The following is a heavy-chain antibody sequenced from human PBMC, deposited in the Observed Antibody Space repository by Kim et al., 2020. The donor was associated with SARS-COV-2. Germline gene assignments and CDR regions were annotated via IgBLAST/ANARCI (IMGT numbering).Heavy chain of an antibody. Sequence: SLRLSCAASGFTFGDYAMHWVRQAPGKGLEWVSGISWNSGSIGYADSVKGRFTISRDNAKNSLYLQMNSLRAEDTALYYCAKDSCSSTSCYWYSFDYWGQGTLVTVSS. CDR1: GFTFGDYA. CDR2: ISWNSGSI. J-gene: IGHJ4*02. CDR3: AKDSCSSTSCYWYSFDY. V-gene: IGHV3-9*01. D-gene: IGHD2-2*01.